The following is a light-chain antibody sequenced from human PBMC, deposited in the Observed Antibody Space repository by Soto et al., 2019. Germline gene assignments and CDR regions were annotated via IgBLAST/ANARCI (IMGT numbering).Light chain of an antibody. CDR3: SPYRSGGTFV. J-gene: IGLJ1*01. V-gene: IGLV2-14*01. CDR2: VVS. CDR1: SSDVGGYNY. Sequence: QSVLAQPTSVSGSPGQSIAISCTGTSSDVGGYNYVSWHQQHPGKAPKVLISVVSNRPSGISNRFSGSKSGNTASLTISGLQAEDEADYYCSPYRSGGTFVFGSGTKVTVL.